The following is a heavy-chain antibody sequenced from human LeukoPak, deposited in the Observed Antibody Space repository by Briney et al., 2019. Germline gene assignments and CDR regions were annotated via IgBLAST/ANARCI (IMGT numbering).Heavy chain of an antibody. CDR1: NASFSTYN. D-gene: IGHD6-19*01. CDR3: ARMWFYSGWFSFDY. CDR2: INHISTT. J-gene: IGHJ4*02. V-gene: IGHV4-34*01. Sequence: PSETLSLTCGVYNASFSTYNWTWIRQPPGQGLEWIGQINHISTTEYNPSLESRVTLSVDTSKNQFSLRLTSVTDADTAVYYCARMWFYSGWFSFDYWGQGILVTVSS.